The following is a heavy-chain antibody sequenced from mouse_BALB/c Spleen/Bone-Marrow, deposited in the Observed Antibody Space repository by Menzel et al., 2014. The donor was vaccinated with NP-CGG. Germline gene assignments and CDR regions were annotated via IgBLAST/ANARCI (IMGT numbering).Heavy chain of an antibody. CDR2: IYPGSGST. Sequence: QVQLQQSGPELVKPGASVKMSCKASGYTFTDYVISWVKQRTGQGLEWIGEIYPGSGSTYYNEKFKGKATLTADKSSNTAYMQLSSLTSEDSAVYFCARGGANVDYWGQGTTLTVSP. J-gene: IGHJ2*01. V-gene: IGHV1-77*01. CDR1: GYTFTDYV. CDR3: ARGGANVDY.